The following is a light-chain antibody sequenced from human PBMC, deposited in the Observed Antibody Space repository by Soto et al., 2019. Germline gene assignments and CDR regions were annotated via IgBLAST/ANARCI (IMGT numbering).Light chain of an antibody. J-gene: IGLJ2*01. CDR3: GTWDCSLSAVV. V-gene: IGLV1-51*02. CDR1: SSNIGNNY. Sequence: QSVLTQPPSVSAAPGQKVTISCSGSSSNIGNNYVSWYQQLPGTAPKLLIYENNKRPSGIPDRFSGSKSGTSATLGITGLQTGDEADYYSGTWDCSLSAVVFGGGTKLTVL. CDR2: ENN.